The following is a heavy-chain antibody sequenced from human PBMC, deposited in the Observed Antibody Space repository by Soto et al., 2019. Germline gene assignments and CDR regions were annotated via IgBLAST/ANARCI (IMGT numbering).Heavy chain of an antibody. CDR3: TSKYYDSSGYYHFEY. CDR1: VFTFSGSA. CDR2: IRSKANSYAT. J-gene: IGHJ4*02. V-gene: IGHV3-73*02. Sequence: EVQLVESGGGLVQPGGSLKLSCAASVFTFSGSAIHWVRQASGKGLEWVCRIRSKANSYATAYAASVKGRFTISRDDSKNTAYLQMNSLKTEDTAVYYCTSKYYDSSGYYHFEYWGQGTLVTVYS. D-gene: IGHD3-22*01.